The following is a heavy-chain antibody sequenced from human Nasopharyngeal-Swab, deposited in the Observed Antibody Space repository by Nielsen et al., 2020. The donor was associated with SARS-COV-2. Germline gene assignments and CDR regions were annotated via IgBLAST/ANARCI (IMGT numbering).Heavy chain of an antibody. J-gene: IGHJ4*02. D-gene: IGHD3-3*01. CDR3: AKDIARGGYYVDY. Sequence: VRQAPGKGLEWVSRICGSDTNTYYADSVKGRFTISRDNSKNTLYLQMNSLRAEDTAVYYCAKDIARGGYYVDYWGQGTLVTVSS. V-gene: IGHV3-23*01. CDR2: ICGSDTNT.